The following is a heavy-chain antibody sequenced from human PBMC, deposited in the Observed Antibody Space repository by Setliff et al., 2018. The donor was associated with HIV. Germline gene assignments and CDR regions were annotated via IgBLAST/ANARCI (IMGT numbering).Heavy chain of an antibody. CDR1: RFTFSSYA. J-gene: IGHJ4*02. CDR2: SWFDGNNR. V-gene: IGHV3-33*04. CDR3: ATSPPGGSSDYIWGSDYFDY. Sequence: LRLSCAASRFTFSSYAMSWVRQAPGKGLDWLAVSWFDGNNRRYAASVKGRFTISRDNSKNTLYLHLDSLTGEDTAIYYCATSPPGGSSDYIWGSDYFDYWGQGALVTVSS. D-gene: IGHD5-12*01.